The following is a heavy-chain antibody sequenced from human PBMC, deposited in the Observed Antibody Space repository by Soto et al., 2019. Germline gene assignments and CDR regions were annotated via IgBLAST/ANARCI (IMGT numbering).Heavy chain of an antibody. CDR1: GFTFSSYA. D-gene: IGHD2-15*01. CDR2: ISGRGGST. V-gene: IGHV3-23*01. J-gene: IGHJ5*02. Sequence: PGGSLRLSCAASGFTFSSYAMSWVRQASGKGLEWVSAISGRGGSTYYADSVKGRFTISRDNSKNTLYLQMNSLRAEDTAVYYCAKLNPGYSRITPWGQGTLVTVSS. CDR3: AKLNPGYSRITP.